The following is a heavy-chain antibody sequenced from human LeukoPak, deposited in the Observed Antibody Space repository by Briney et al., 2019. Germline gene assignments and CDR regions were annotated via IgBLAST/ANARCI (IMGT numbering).Heavy chain of an antibody. V-gene: IGHV3-74*01. CDR2: INTDGSIT. Sequence: GGSLRLSCAASGFTFSNAWMNWVRQAPGKGLVWVSRINTDGSITNYADSAKGRFSISRDNAKNTLYLQMSSLRAEDTAVYYCARDRGPRTGFMVREAYDYWGQGTLVTVSS. J-gene: IGHJ4*02. D-gene: IGHD3-10*01. CDR3: ARDRGPRTGFMVREAYDY. CDR1: GFTFSNAW.